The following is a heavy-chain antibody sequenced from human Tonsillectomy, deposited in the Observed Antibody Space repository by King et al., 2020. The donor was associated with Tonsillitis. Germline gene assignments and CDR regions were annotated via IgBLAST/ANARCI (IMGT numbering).Heavy chain of an antibody. J-gene: IGHJ4*02. CDR2: IKPKTEGGTT. V-gene: IGHV3-15*01. CDR3: NRGKFKVTTTFDY. Sequence: VQLVESGGGLIEPGGSLRLSCAASGFTFSNSWMNWVRQAPGKGLEWVGRIKPKTEGGTTDYAEPVKGRFTISRDNSNNTLYLPMTSLKTEDTAVYYCNRGKFKVTTTFDYWGQGTLVTVSS. CDR1: GFTFSNSW. D-gene: IGHD4-11*01.